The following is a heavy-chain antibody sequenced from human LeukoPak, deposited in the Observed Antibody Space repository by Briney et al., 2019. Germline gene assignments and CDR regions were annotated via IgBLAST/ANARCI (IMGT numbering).Heavy chain of an antibody. D-gene: IGHD3-10*01. Sequence: GGSLRLSCAASGFTVSSNYMSWVRQAPGKGLEWVSVIYSGGSTYYTDSVKGRFTISRDNSKNTLYLQMNSLRAEDTAVYYCARDSDYYGPGSRLPGYYYYGMDVWGQGTTVTVSS. CDR3: ARDSDYYGPGSRLPGYYYYGMDV. CDR1: GFTVSSNY. V-gene: IGHV3-53*01. J-gene: IGHJ6*02. CDR2: IYSGGST.